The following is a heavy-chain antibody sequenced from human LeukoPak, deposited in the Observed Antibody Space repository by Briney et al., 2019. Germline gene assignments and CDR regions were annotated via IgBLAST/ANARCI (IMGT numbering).Heavy chain of an antibody. CDR1: GGSFSGYY. V-gene: IGHV4-34*01. CDR2: INDSGST. J-gene: IGHJ6*03. CDR3: ARGPNYCSSSSCPRDYYYYMDV. Sequence: PSETLSPTCAVYGGSFSGYYWSWIRQPPGKGLEWIGEINDSGSTNYNPSLKSRVTISVDTSKNQFSLKLSSVTAADTAVYYCARGPNYCSSSSCPRDYYYYMDVWGEGTTVTVSS. D-gene: IGHD2-2*01.